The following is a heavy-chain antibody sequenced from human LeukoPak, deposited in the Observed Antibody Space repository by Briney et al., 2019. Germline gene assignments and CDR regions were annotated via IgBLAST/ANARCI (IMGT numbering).Heavy chain of an antibody. D-gene: IGHD3-10*01. CDR3: ARDAWGFGELWIDY. Sequence: PGGSLRLSCAASGFTFSDQYMSWIRQAPGKGLEWISYISSSGSHTNYADSVKGRFTISRDNAKNSLYLQMNSLRDEDTAAYYCARDAWGFGELWIDYWGQGTLVTVSS. J-gene: IGHJ4*02. CDR2: ISSSGSHT. CDR1: GFTFSDQY. V-gene: IGHV3-11*06.